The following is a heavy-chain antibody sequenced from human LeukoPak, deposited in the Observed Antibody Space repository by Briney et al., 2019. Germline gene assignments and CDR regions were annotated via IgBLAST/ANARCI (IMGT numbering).Heavy chain of an antibody. CDR1: GFTFSSYW. CDR3: ATYSILNAREFRY. D-gene: IGHD4-11*01. Sequence: PGGSLRLSCAASGFTFSSYWMSWVRQAPGKGLEWVANIKQDGSEKYYVDSVKGRFTISRDNAKNSVYLQMNSLGADDTAVYCCATYSILNAREFRYWGQGTLVTVTS. CDR2: IKQDGSEK. V-gene: IGHV3-7*01. J-gene: IGHJ1*01.